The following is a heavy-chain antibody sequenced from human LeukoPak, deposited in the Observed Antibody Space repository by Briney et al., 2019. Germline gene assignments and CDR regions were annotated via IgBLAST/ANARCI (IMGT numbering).Heavy chain of an antibody. CDR1: GGSVSSYY. D-gene: IGHD1-26*01. V-gene: IGHV4-59*02. CDR2: ISLAGQT. Sequence: SETLSLTCTVSGGSVSSYYWSWIRRPPGQGLEWIGEISLAGQTNYNPSLNGRVTMSLDKSSNQLSLNLTSVTAADTATYYCSRESGAFCPFGYWGQGTLVIVSS. J-gene: IGHJ4*02. CDR3: SRESGAFCPFGY.